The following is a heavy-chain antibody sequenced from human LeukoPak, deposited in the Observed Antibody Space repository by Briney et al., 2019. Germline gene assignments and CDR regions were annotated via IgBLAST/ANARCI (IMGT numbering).Heavy chain of an antibody. CDR3: ARAIKKRGYSGYDFGDY. V-gene: IGHV3-23*01. CDR2: ISSSGGST. Sequence: GGSLRLSCAASGFTFSSYAMSWVRQAPGKGLEWVSGISSSGGSTYYADSVKGRFTISRDNSKNTLYLQMNSLRAEDTAVYYCARAIKKRGYSGYDFGDYWGQGTLVTVSS. CDR1: GFTFSSYA. D-gene: IGHD5-12*01. J-gene: IGHJ4*02.